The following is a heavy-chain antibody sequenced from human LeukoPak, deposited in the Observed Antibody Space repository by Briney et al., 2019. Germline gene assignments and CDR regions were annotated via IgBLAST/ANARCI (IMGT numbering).Heavy chain of an antibody. Sequence: ASVKVSCKASGYTFTSYYMHWVRQAPGQGLEWMGIINPSGGSTSYGQKFQGRFTLTRDMSTSTVYMELSSLRSEDTAVYYCARAGGITMVRGVIIPVNWFDPWGQGTLVTVSS. J-gene: IGHJ5*02. D-gene: IGHD3-10*01. CDR3: ARAGGITMVRGVIIPVNWFDP. V-gene: IGHV1-46*01. CDR1: GYTFTSYY. CDR2: INPSGGST.